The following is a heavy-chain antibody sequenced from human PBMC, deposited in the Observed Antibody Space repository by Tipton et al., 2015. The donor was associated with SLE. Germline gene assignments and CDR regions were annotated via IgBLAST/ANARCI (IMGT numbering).Heavy chain of an antibody. J-gene: IGHJ2*01. Sequence: TLSLTCSVSGGSISTYYWNWIRQPPGKGLEWIGHIYSSGTTNYNPSLKSRVSISLDTSKNQFSLKLTSLTAADTAVYYCGRGGSLLNWNYGGHFDLWGRGTLVTVSS. CDR3: GRGGSLLNWNYGGHFDL. CDR1: GGSISTYY. CDR2: IYSSGTT. V-gene: IGHV4-4*08. D-gene: IGHD1-7*01.